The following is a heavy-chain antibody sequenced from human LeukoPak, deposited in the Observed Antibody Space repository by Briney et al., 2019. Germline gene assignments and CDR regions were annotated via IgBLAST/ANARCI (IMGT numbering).Heavy chain of an antibody. CDR2: IRYDGTNE. D-gene: IGHD3-3*02. CDR1: GFTFSSYG. CDR3: AKDSNLAYYYYYMDV. V-gene: IGHV3-30*02. Sequence: GGSLRLSCAASGFTFSSYGMHWVRQAPGKGLQWVAFIRYDGTNEYFADSVKGRFTISRNNSKNTLYLQMNSLRAEDTAVYYCAKDSNLAYYYYYMDVWGKGTTVTVSS. J-gene: IGHJ6*03.